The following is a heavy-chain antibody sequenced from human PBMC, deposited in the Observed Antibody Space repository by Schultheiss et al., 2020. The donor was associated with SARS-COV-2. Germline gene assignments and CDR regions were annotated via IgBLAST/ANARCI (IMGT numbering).Heavy chain of an antibody. V-gene: IGHV2-70*04. CDR2: IDWDDDK. CDR1: GFSLSTSGMR. D-gene: IGHD6-13*01. J-gene: IGHJ4*02. CDR3: ARMKGGHSSSWCFDY. Sequence: SGPTLVKPTQTLTLTCTFSGFSLSTSGMRVSWIRQPPGKALEWLARIDWDDDKFYSTSLKTRLTISKDTSKNQVVLTMTNMDPMDTGTYYCARMKGGHSSSWCFDYWGQGTLVTVSS.